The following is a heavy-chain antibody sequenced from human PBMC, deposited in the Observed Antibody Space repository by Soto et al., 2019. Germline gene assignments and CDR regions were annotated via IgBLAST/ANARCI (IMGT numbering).Heavy chain of an antibody. CDR2: TNPDGSDK. CDR1: GFTLSGSW. Sequence: EVQLVESGGGLVQPGGSLRLSCVASGFTLSGSWMSWVRRTPGKGLEWVANTNPDGSDKYYVDSVKGRFTLSRDNAKNSLYLEMNSLRAEDTAVYYCASGRYWGQGTVVTVSP. CDR3: ASGRY. J-gene: IGHJ4*02. V-gene: IGHV3-7*01.